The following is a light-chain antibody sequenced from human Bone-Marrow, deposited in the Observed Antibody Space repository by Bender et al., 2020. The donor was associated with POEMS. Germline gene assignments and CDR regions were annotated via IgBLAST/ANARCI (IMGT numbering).Light chain of an antibody. J-gene: IGLJ2*01. Sequence: QSALTQPPSASGSPGQSVTISCTGTSSDVGGYNYVSWYQHHPGKSPKLMIYEVTARPSGVPDRFSGSKSGKTASLTVSGLQAENEGDYYCTSYGGSINNFVVIGGGTTLTVL. CDR2: EVT. V-gene: IGLV2-8*01. CDR3: TSYGGSINNFVV. CDR1: SSDVGGYNY.